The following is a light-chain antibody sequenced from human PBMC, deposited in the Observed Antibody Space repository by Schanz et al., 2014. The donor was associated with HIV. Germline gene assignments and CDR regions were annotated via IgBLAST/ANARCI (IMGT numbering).Light chain of an antibody. V-gene: IGKV3D-15*01. CDR3: QQSNNWPPLT. CDR2: GAS. J-gene: IGKJ4*01. CDR1: QSVSSN. Sequence: EIVLTQSPGTLSLSPGERATLSCRASQSVSSNFLAWYQQKPGQAPRLVIFGASNRATGIPDRFSGSGSGTEFTLTISSLQSEDFAVYYCQQSNNWPPLTFGGGTRVEIK.